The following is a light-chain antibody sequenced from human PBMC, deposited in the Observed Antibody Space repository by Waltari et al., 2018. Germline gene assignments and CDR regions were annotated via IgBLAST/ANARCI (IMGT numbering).Light chain of an antibody. V-gene: IGKV1-39*01. CDR1: QKINGY. Sequence: DIQMTQSPSSLSASVGDRVTITCRAGQKINGYLNWYQHKPGKAPKLLIYGASNLQTGVPSRFSGSEPGTDFTLTINSLQPEDFATYFCQQTYSTPGITFGQGTRLEI. J-gene: IGKJ5*01. CDR3: QQTYSTPGIT. CDR2: GAS.